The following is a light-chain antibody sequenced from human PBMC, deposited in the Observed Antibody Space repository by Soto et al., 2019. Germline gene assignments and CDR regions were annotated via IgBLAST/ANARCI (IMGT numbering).Light chain of an antibody. Sequence: EVLLTQSPGTLSLSPGERATFSCRASQSVSSNYLAWYQQKPGQAPRLLIYGAFKRATGIPDRFSGSGSGTDFTLTISRMEPEDFAVYCCQQYGSSPRTFGQGTKVDIK. V-gene: IGKV3-20*01. J-gene: IGKJ1*01. CDR3: QQYGSSPRT. CDR1: QSVSSNY. CDR2: GAF.